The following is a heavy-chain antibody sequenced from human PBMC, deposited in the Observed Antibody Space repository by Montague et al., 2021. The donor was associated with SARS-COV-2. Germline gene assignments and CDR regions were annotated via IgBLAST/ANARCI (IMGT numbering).Heavy chain of an antibody. CDR2: ISSSSSYI. D-gene: IGHD2-21*01. CDR1: GFTFSSYS. Sequence: SLRLSCAASGFTFSSYSMHWVRQAPGKGLEWVSSISSSSSYIYYADSVKGRFTISRDNAKNTLYLQMNSLRAEDTAVYYCAGYVVASGTCMDVWGQGTTVTVSS. J-gene: IGHJ6*02. CDR3: AGYVVASGTCMDV. V-gene: IGHV3-21*01.